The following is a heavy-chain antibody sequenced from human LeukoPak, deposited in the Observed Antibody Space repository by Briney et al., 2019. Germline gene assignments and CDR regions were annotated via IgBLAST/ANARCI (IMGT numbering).Heavy chain of an antibody. CDR2: MSPNSGNT. Sequence: ASVKVSCKASGYTFTSYDINWVRQATGQGLEWVGWMSPNSGNTGYAQKFQGRVTMTRNTSISTAYMELSSLRSEDTAVYYCAIWLQLEGIDYWGQGTLVTVSS. D-gene: IGHD5-12*01. CDR3: AIWLQLEGIDY. V-gene: IGHV1-8*01. J-gene: IGHJ4*02. CDR1: GYTFTSYD.